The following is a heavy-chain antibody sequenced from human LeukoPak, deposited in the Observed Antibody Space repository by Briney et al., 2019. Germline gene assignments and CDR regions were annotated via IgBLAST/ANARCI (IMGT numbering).Heavy chain of an antibody. CDR1: GGTFSSYA. D-gene: IGHD1-7*01. Sequence: SVKVSCKASGGTFSSYAISWVRQAPGQGLEWMGRIIPILGIANYAQKFQGRVTITADKSKSTAYMELSSLRSEDTAVYYCARGGPGGELPNFTDYWGQGTLVTVSS. CDR2: IIPILGIA. V-gene: IGHV1-69*04. J-gene: IGHJ4*02. CDR3: ARGGPGGELPNFTDY.